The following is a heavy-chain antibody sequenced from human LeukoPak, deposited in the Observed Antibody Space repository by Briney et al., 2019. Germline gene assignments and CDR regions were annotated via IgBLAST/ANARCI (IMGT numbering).Heavy chain of an antibody. J-gene: IGHJ4*02. D-gene: IGHD3-10*01. CDR1: GFTVSSNY. V-gene: IGHV3-66*01. Sequence: GGSLRLSCAASGFTVSSNYMSWVRQASGKGLEWVSVIYSGGSTYYADSVKGRFTISRDNSKNTLYLQMNSLRAEDTAVYYCAREGLGELLRGFDYWGQGTLVTVSS. CDR3: AREGLGELLRGFDY. CDR2: IYSGGST.